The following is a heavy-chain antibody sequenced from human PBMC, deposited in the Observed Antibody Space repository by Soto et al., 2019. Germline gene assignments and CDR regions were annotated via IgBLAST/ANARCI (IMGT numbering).Heavy chain of an antibody. CDR3: ARDGDGYTIAFDI. CDR2: IIPILGTA. CDR1: GGTFSSYA. J-gene: IGHJ3*02. D-gene: IGHD5-12*01. Sequence: QVQLVQSGAEVKKPGSSVKVSCKASGGTFSSYAINWVRQAPGQGLEWMGGIIPILGTANYAQKFQGRVTITADKSTSTAYMELSSLRSEDTAVYYCARDGDGYTIAFDIWGQGTMVTVSS. V-gene: IGHV1-69*06.